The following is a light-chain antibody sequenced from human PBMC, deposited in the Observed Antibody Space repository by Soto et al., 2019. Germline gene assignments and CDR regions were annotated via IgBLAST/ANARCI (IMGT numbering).Light chain of an antibody. CDR3: QVWDSSSDRV. V-gene: IGLV3-21*02. CDR2: DDD. J-gene: IGLJ2*01. CDR1: SIGSKI. Sequence: SYELTQPPSVSVAPGQTARITCGGHSIGSKIVHWFLQKPGQAPVLVVHDDDDRPSGIPERFSGSNSGNTATLTINAVEAGDEADNYCQVWDSSSDRVFGGGTQLTVL.